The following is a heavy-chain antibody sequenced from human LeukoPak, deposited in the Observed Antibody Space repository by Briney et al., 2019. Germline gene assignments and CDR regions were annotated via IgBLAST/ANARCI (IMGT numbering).Heavy chain of an antibody. V-gene: IGHV3-43D*04. J-gene: IGHJ4*02. Sequence: PGGSLRLSCAASGFTFDDYAMHWVRQAPGKGLEWVSLISWDGGSTYYADSVKGRFTISRDNSKNSLYLQMNSLRTEDTALYYCAKNEGYWDSSGPDYWGQGTLVTVSS. CDR1: GFTFDDYA. CDR3: AKNEGYWDSSGPDY. CDR2: ISWDGGST. D-gene: IGHD3-22*01.